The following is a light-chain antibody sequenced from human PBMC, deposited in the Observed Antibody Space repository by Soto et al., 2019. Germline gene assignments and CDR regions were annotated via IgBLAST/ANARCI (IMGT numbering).Light chain of an antibody. J-gene: IGKJ4*01. Sequence: EIVMTQSPATLSVSPGERATLSCRASQSVSSNLAWYQQKPGQAPRLLIYRAFTRATGIPARFSGSGSGTEFTLTISSLQSEDFAVYYCQQYNNWAVFGRGTKVEIK. CDR1: QSVSSN. V-gene: IGKV3-15*01. CDR3: QQYNNWAV. CDR2: RAF.